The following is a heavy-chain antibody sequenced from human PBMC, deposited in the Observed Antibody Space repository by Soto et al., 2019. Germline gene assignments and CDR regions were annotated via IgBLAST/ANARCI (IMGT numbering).Heavy chain of an antibody. CDR1: GFTFSSYA. D-gene: IGHD2-15*01. J-gene: IGHJ2*01. Sequence: EVQLVESGGGLVQPGGSLRLSCAASGFTFSSYAMHCVRQAPGKGLEYVSASSRNGGSTYYANSVKGRFTISRDNSKNTLYLQMGSLRAEDMAVYYCARDHCSGGSCYFSLFYWYFDLWGRGTLVTVSS. CDR2: SSRNGGST. V-gene: IGHV3-64*01. CDR3: ARDHCSGGSCYFSLFYWYFDL.